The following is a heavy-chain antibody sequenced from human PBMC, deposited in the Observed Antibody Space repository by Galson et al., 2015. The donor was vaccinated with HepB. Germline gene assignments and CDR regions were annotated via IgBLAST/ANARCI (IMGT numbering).Heavy chain of an antibody. CDR3: ARASGAYCGGDCFPDY. CDR1: GYTFTSYY. CDR2: INPSGGST. J-gene: IGHJ4*02. V-gene: IGHV1-46*01. Sequence: SVKVSCKASGYTFTSYYMHWVRQAPGQGLEWMGIINPSGGSTSYAQKFQGRVTMTRDTSTSTVYMELSSLRSEDTAVYYCARASGAYCGGDCFPDYWGQGTLVTVSS. D-gene: IGHD2-21*02.